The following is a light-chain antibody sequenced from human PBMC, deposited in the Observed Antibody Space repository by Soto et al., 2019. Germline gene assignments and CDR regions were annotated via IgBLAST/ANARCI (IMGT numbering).Light chain of an antibody. CDR1: QSVPSR. Sequence: EIVITQSPATLSVSPGEDVTLSCRASQSVPSRIAWYQQKPGQAPSLLIYGASTRATGVPDRFSGTGSGTEFTLTITGLEPDDSAVYYCQQHGISHITFGRGTRLEIK. CDR3: QQHGISHIT. V-gene: IGKV3-15*01. CDR2: GAS. J-gene: IGKJ5*01.